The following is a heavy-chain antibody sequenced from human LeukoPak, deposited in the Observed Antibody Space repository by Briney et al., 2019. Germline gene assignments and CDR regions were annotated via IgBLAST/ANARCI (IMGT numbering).Heavy chain of an antibody. V-gene: IGHV3-30*02. CDR1: GFTFSSYG. CDR2: IRYDGSNK. Sequence: GGSLRLSCAASGFTFSSYGMHWVRQAPGKGLEWVAFIRYDGSNKYYADSVKGRFTISRDNSKNTLYLQMNSLRAEDTAVYYCAEGRPYYYGSGSYFDYWGQGTLVTVSS. CDR3: AEGRPYYYGSGSYFDY. D-gene: IGHD3-10*01. J-gene: IGHJ4*02.